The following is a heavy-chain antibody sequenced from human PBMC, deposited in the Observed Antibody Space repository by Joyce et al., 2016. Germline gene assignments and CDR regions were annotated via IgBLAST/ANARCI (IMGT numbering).Heavy chain of an antibody. J-gene: IGHJ6*02. Sequence: QVQLVESGGGVVRPGRSLRLSCTVSGFRLNNYGIHWVRQAPGKVVEWVAIMGNGGTDEYYSDSVKGRLTMFRDYFKNTQYLQMKNLRADDTAAYYCVRDNAPSYYYGMDVWGQGTTVIVSS. CDR3: VRDNAPSYYYGMDV. CDR2: MGNGGTDE. CDR1: GFRLNNYG. V-gene: IGHV3-33*01.